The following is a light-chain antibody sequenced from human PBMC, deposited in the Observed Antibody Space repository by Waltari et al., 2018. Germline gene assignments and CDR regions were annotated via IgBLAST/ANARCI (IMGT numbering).Light chain of an antibody. CDR1: QAVGSN. CDR3: QQYSSWWT. Sequence: EIVLTQSPATLSWSPGERATLSCRASQAVGSNLAWYQQKPGQAPRLLIYCVSSRATGIPDRFSGSGSGTDFTFTISSLELEDFAIYYCQQYSSWWTFGQGTKVEIK. CDR2: CVS. V-gene: IGKV3-20*01. J-gene: IGKJ1*01.